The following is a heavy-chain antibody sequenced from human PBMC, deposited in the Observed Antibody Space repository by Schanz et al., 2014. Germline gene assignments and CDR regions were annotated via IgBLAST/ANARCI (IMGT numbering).Heavy chain of an antibody. D-gene: IGHD1-1*01. J-gene: IGHJ4*02. CDR3: ARGTDWNLHY. CDR1: GFTVSSNH. Sequence: EGQLAESGGGLVQPGGSLRLSCAVSGFTVSSNHMSWVRQAPGKGLEWVSALSGSGGSTYYADSVKGRFTVSRDSGQNSLYLQMNSLRAGDTAVYYCARGTDWNLHYWGQGALVTVSS. CDR2: SGSGGST. V-gene: IGHV3-66*01.